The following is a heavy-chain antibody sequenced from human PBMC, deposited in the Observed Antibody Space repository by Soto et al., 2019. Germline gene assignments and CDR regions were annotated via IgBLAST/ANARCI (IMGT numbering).Heavy chain of an antibody. D-gene: IGHD2-21*01. CDR2: ISGYNGNT. CDR3: ARLVGTYYYMDV. CDR1: GYTFTSYG. Sequence: ASVKVSCKASGYTFTSYGITWVRQAPGQGLEWMGWISGYNGNTNYAQKFQGRVTMTTDTSTSTVYMELRSLRSDDTAVYYCARLVGTYYYMDVRGKGTTVTV. J-gene: IGHJ6*03. V-gene: IGHV1-18*01.